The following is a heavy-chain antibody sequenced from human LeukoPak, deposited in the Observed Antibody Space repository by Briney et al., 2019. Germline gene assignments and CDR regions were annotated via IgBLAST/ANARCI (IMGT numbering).Heavy chain of an antibody. D-gene: IGHD2-15*01. CDR1: GYTFTSYY. V-gene: IGHV1-46*01. J-gene: IGHJ3*02. Sequence: ASVKVSCKASGYTFTSYYMHWVRQAPGQGLEGMGITNPSGGSTSYAQKFQGRVTMTRDTSTSTVYMELSSLRSEDTAVYYCARVGGRKDAFDIWGQGTMVTVSS. CDR2: TNPSGGST. CDR3: ARVGGRKDAFDI.